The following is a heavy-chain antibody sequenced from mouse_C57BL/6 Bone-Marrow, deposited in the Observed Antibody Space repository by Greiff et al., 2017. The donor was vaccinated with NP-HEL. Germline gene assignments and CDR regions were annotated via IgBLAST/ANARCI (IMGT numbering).Heavy chain of an antibody. J-gene: IGHJ3*01. Sequence: EVQLVESVAELVRPGASVKLSCTASGFNIKNTYMHWVKQRPEQGLEWIGRIDPANGNTKYAPKFQGKATITADTSSNTAYLQLSSLTSEDTAIYYCARHDDYDGAWFAYWGQGTLVTVSA. D-gene: IGHD2-4*01. CDR3: ARHDDYDGAWFAY. CDR1: GFNIKNTY. CDR2: IDPANGNT. V-gene: IGHV14-3*01.